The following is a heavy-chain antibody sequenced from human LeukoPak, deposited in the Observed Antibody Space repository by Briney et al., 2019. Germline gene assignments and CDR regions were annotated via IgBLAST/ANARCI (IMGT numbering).Heavy chain of an antibody. CDR2: IYYSGST. CDR3: AREGGPYRSLDY. CDR1: GGSITNYY. J-gene: IGHJ4*02. V-gene: IGHV4-59*01. Sequence: SETLSLTCTVSGGSITNYYWSWIRQPPGKGLEWIAYIYYSGSTNYNPSLKSRVTMSADTSKNQFSLRLSSVTAADTAVYYCAREGGPYRSLDYSGQGTLVTVSS.